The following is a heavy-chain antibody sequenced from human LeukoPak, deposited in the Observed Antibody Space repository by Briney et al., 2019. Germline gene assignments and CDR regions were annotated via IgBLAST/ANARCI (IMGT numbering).Heavy chain of an antibody. Sequence: PGGSLRLSCAASGFTFSSYGMHWVRQAPGKGLEWVAFIRYDGSNKYYADSVKGRFTISRDNAKNSLYLQMNSLRAEDTALYYCAKAYRIAAALDYWGQGTLVTVSS. V-gene: IGHV3-30*02. CDR3: AKAYRIAAALDY. CDR2: IRYDGSNK. J-gene: IGHJ4*02. CDR1: GFTFSSYG. D-gene: IGHD6-13*01.